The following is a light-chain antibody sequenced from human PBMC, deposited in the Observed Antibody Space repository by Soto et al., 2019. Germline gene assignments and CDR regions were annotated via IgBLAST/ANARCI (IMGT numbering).Light chain of an antibody. V-gene: IGKV1-33*01. CDR2: DAS. Sequence: DIQMTQSPSSLSASVGDRVTITCQASQDISNYLNWYQQKPGKAPKLLIYDASNLETGVPSRFSGSGSGTDFTFTISSLQPEDIATYYCQQSYSTPKTFGGGTKVEIK. CDR3: QQSYSTPKT. J-gene: IGKJ4*01. CDR1: QDISNY.